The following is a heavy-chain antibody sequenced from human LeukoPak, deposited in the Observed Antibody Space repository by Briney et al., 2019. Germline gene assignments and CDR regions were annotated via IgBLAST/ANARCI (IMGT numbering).Heavy chain of an antibody. V-gene: IGHV4-59*01. CDR1: GGSISNYY. Sequence: SEALPLTCTVSGGSISNYYWSWIRQPPGKGLEWIGFIHSNGGANYNASLNSRATISRDTSRSQVSLKLTSVTAADTAVYYCASSNLGSLGQFDPWGQGTLVTVSS. J-gene: IGHJ5*02. CDR2: IHSNGGA. CDR3: ASSNLGSLGQFDP. D-gene: IGHD3-10*01.